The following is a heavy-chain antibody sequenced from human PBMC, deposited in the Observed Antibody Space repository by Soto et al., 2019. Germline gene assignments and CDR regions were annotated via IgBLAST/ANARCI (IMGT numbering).Heavy chain of an antibody. Sequence: SETLSLTCTVSGGSISRYYWNWIRQPPGKGLEWIGYIYYSGGTHYNPSRKSRVTISVDTSKNQSSLKVRSVTAADTAVYYCARHSTGYYYPYFDYWGPGTLVTVSS. J-gene: IGHJ4*02. D-gene: IGHD3-22*01. CDR1: GGSISRYY. CDR3: ARHSTGYYYPYFDY. V-gene: IGHV4-59*04. CDR2: IYYSGGT.